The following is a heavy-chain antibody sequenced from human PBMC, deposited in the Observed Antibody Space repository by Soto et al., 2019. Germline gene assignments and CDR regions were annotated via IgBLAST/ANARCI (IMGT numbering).Heavy chain of an antibody. CDR1: GGSISSYY. Sequence: QVQLQESGPGLVKPSETLSLTCTVSGGSISSYYWSWIRQPPGKGLEWIGYIYYSGSTNYNPSLKSRVTISVDTSKNQFSLKLSSVTAADTAVYYCARVHYDFWSGYYTDRGNWFDPWGQGTLVTVSS. D-gene: IGHD3-3*01. J-gene: IGHJ5*02. CDR2: IYYSGST. CDR3: ARVHYDFWSGYYTDRGNWFDP. V-gene: IGHV4-59*01.